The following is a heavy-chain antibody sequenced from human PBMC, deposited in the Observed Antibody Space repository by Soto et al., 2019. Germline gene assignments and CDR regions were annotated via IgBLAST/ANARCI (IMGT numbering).Heavy chain of an antibody. CDR2: FDPEDGET. D-gene: IGHD1-26*01. V-gene: IGHV1-24*01. CDR3: ATVRGSIVGATLFHY. Sequence: VSVKVSCKASGYTFTSYGISWVRQAPGKGLEWMGGFDPEDGETIYAQKFQGRVTMTEDTSTDTAYMELSSLRSEDTAVYYCATVRGSIVGATLFHYWGQGTLVTVSS. J-gene: IGHJ4*02. CDR1: GYTFTSYG.